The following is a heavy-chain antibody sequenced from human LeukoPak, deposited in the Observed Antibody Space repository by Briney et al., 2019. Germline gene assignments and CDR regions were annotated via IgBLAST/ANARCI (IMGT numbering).Heavy chain of an antibody. CDR2: IYTSGST. Sequence: SETLSLTCSVSGGSISSGSYYWSWIRQPAGKGLEWIGRIYTSGSTSYNPSLKGRVTISVDTSKNELSLKLRSVTAADTAIYYCARDGDCSGGRCYDDWFDPWGQGTLVTVSS. J-gene: IGHJ5*02. V-gene: IGHV4-61*02. D-gene: IGHD2-15*01. CDR3: ARDGDCSGGRCYDDWFDP. CDR1: GGSISSGSYY.